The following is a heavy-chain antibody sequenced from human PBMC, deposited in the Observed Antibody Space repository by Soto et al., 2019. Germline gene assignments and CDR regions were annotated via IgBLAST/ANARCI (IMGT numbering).Heavy chain of an antibody. V-gene: IGHV4-34*01. D-gene: IGHD3-10*01. J-gene: IGHJ4*02. CDR3: ARVLYLPRTTMVRGAFDY. Sequence: PSETLSLTCAVYGGSFSGYYWSWIRQPPGKGLEWIGEINHSGSTNYNPSLKSRVTISVDTSKNQFSLKLSSVTAADTAVYYCARVLYLPRTTMVRGAFDYWGQGTLVTVSS. CDR2: INHSGST. CDR1: GGSFSGYY.